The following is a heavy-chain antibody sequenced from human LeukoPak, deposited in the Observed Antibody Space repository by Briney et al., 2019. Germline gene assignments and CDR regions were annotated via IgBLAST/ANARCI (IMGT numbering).Heavy chain of an antibody. J-gene: IGHJ4*02. CDR2: IYYSGST. V-gene: IGHV4-59*01. Sequence: PSETLSLTCTVSGGSISSYYWSWIRQPPGKGLEWIGYIYYSGSTNYNPSLKSRVTISVDTSKNQSSLKLSSVTAADTAVYYCARRTLYSRYYDYWGQGTLVTVSS. CDR1: GGSISSYY. D-gene: IGHD6-13*01. CDR3: ARRTLYSRYYDY.